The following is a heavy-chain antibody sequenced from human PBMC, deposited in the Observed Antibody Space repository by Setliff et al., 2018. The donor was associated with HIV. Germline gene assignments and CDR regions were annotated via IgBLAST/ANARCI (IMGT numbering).Heavy chain of an antibody. CDR2: IFSSGIT. CDR3: TRDTGGGGFPMDV. V-gene: IGHV4-31*03. CDR1: GDSISSGAYY. D-gene: IGHD2-15*01. Sequence: SETLSLTCSVSGDSISSGAYYWSWIRQHPVKGLEWIGYIFSSGITYYSPSLHSRVTISLDTSRNQFSLNLTSITAADTAVYYCTRDTGGGGFPMDVWGKGTTVTVSS. J-gene: IGHJ6*03.